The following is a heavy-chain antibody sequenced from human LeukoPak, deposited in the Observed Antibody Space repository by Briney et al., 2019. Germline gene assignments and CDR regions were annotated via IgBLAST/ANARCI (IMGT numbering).Heavy chain of an antibody. CDR1: GFSFSTYW. CDR2: IKPDGSQK. J-gene: IGHJ4*02. V-gene: IGHV3-7*01. Sequence: GGSLRLSCAASGFSFSTYWMTWVRQAPGKGLEWVANIKPDGSQKYCVNSVKGRFTISRDNAKNSLYLQMNSLRAEDTAVYYCARDSGSFFVDFWGQGTLVTVSS. CDR3: ARDSGSFFVDF. D-gene: IGHD1-26*01.